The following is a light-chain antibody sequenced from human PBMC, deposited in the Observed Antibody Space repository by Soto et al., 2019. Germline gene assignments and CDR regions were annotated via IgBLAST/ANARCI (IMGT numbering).Light chain of an antibody. CDR3: QVWDSSIAYVV. CDR2: RDN. J-gene: IGLJ2*01. Sequence: SYELTQPLSVSVALGQTASVTCGGNNIGSKNVHWYQQKAGQAPVLVIFRDNNRPSGIPERFSGSNSGNTATLTISRAQVGDEADYYCQVWDSSIAYVVFGGGTKLTVL. V-gene: IGLV3-9*01. CDR1: NIGSKN.